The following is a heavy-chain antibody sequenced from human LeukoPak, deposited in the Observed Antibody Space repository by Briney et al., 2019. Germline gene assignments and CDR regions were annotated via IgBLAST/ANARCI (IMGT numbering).Heavy chain of an antibody. CDR2: ISYSGST. J-gene: IGHJ4*02. CDR3: ARDYASGRPPDY. CDR1: GGSISSYY. V-gene: IGHV4-59*06. Sequence: SETLSLTCTVSGGSISSYYWSWIRQHPGKDLEWIGYISYSGSTYYNPSLKSRVTISVDTSKNQFSLRLSSVTAADTAVYYCARDYASGRPPDYWGQGTLVTVSS. D-gene: IGHD3-10*01.